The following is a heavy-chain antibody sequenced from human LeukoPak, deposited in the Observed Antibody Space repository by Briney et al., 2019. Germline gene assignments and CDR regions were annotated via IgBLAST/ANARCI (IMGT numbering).Heavy chain of an antibody. CDR3: AIGPLAVAGTRDSEFDP. CDR1: GGSFSGYY. D-gene: IGHD6-19*01. V-gene: IGHV4-34*01. J-gene: IGHJ5*02. Sequence: PSETLSLTCAVYGGSFSGYYWSWIRQPPGKGLEWIGEINHSGSTNYNPSLKSRVTISVDTSKNQFSLKLSSVTAADTAVYYCAIGPLAVAGTRDSEFDPWGQGTLVTVSS. CDR2: INHSGST.